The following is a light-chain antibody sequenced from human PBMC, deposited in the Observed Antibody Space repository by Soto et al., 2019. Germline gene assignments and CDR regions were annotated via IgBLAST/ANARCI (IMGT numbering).Light chain of an antibody. CDR3: EQYNSDSRT. J-gene: IGKJ1*01. CDR1: QSISNW. Sequence: DIHITQSPSTLSASVGDRVTNTCRATQSISNWLAWYQHKPGKAPKLMIYKASSLQRGVPSRFSGSGSGTEFTLTISSLEPDDFATYYCEQYNSDSRTFGRGTKVEIK. V-gene: IGKV1-5*03. CDR2: KAS.